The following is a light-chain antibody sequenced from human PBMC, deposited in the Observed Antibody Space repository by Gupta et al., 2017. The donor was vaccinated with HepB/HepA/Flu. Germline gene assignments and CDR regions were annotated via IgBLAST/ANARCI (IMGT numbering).Light chain of an antibody. CDR1: QSISSY. Sequence: VGDRVTITCRASQSISSYLNWYQQKPGKAPKLLIYAASSLQRGVPSRFSGSGSGTDFTLTISSLQPEDFATYYCQQSYSTPWTFGQGTKVEIK. CDR3: QQSYSTPWT. CDR2: AAS. J-gene: IGKJ1*01. V-gene: IGKV1-39*01.